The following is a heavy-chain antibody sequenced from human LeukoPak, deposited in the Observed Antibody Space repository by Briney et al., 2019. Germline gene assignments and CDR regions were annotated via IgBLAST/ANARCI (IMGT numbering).Heavy chain of an antibody. J-gene: IGHJ4*02. CDR3: ARGLVLPRFGELLWPFDY. Sequence: ASVKVSCKASGYTFTGYYMHWVRQAPGQGLEWMGWINPNSGGTNYAQKFQGRVTMTRDTSISTAYMELSRLRSDDTAVYYCARGLVLPRFGELLWPFDYWGQGTLVTVSS. D-gene: IGHD3-10*02. CDR2: INPNSGGT. V-gene: IGHV1-2*02. CDR1: GYTFTGYY.